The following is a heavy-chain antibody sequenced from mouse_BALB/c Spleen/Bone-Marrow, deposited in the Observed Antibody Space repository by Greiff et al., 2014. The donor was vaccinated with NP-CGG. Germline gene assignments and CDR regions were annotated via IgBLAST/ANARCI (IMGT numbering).Heavy chain of an antibody. D-gene: IGHD2-4*01. CDR3: ARRDYDVGYYAMDY. CDR1: GFTFSSYA. Sequence: VQLKESGGGLVKPGGSLKLSCAASGFTFSSYAMSWVRQSPEKRLEWVAEISSGGSYTYYPDTVTGRFTISRDNAKNTLYLEMSSLRSEDTAMYYCARRDYDVGYYAMDYWGQGTSVTASS. V-gene: IGHV5-9-4*01. J-gene: IGHJ4*01. CDR2: ISSGGSYT.